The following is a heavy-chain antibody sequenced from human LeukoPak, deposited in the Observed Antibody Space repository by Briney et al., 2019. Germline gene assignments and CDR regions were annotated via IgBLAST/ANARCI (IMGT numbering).Heavy chain of an antibody. CDR1: GGSFSGYY. Sequence: SETLSLTCAVSGGSFSGYYWTWIRQPPGKGLEWIGEINHSGSTNYNPSLKSRVTISVDTSKNQFSLKLSSVTAADTAVYYCARTHSRGPFDYWGQGTLVTVSS. CDR2: INHSGST. J-gene: IGHJ4*02. V-gene: IGHV4-34*01. D-gene: IGHD4-11*01. CDR3: ARTHSRGPFDY.